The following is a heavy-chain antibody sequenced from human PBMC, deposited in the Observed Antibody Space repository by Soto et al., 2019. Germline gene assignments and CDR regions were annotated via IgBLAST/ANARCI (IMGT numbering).Heavy chain of an antibody. CDR2: ISKSGDTI. D-gene: IGHD3-10*01. CDR3: ARNGYKDN. V-gene: IGHV3-48*03. J-gene: IGHJ1*01. CDR1: GVSLISYE. Sequence: XGALILSCAASGVSLISYEMNWLRQPPGKGLEWVSSISKSGDTIYYAESVKGRFTISRDNARNSVFLQMNSLRPEDTAFYFCARNGYKDNWGQGTLVTVSS.